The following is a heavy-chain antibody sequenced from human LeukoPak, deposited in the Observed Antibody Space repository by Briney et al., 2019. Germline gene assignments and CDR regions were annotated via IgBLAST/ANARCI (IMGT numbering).Heavy chain of an antibody. CDR2: ISAYNGNT. V-gene: IGHV1-18*01. CDR3: ARDRSSSSSVPGGC. Sequence: ASVKVSCKASGYTFTSYGISWVRQAPGQGLEWMGWISAYNGNTNYAQKLQGRVTMTTDTSTSTAYMELRSLRSDDTAVYYCARDRSSSSSVPGGCWGQGTLVTVSS. CDR1: GYTFTSYG. J-gene: IGHJ4*02. D-gene: IGHD6-6*01.